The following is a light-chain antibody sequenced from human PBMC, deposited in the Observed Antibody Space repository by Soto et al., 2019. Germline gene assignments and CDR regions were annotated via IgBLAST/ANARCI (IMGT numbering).Light chain of an antibody. Sequence: DIVMIQSQHSLAVSLGERATLNCKSSQSVLYTSNNKNYLAWYQQKPRQPPKLLIYWASTRESGVPDRFSGSGSGTDFTLTISSLQAEDVAVYYCQQYYSTPLTFGGGTKVEIK. CDR3: QQYYSTPLT. CDR1: QSVLYTSNNKNY. V-gene: IGKV4-1*01. J-gene: IGKJ4*01. CDR2: WAS.